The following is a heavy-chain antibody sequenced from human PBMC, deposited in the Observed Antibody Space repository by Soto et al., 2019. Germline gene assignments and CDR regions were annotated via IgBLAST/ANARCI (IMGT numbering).Heavy chain of an antibody. CDR2: IYYSGST. V-gene: IGHV4-31*03. D-gene: IGHD3-9*01. J-gene: IGHJ4*02. CDR3: ATAQYHVLTGYYLTTDY. Sequence: SETLSLTCTVSVGSIRSGGYYWTWIRQHPGKGLEWIGYIYYSGSTYYNPSLKSRVTISIDTSKNQFSLKLSSVTAAETAVYYCATAQYHVLTGYYLTTDYWGQGTLVTVSS. CDR1: VGSIRSGGYY.